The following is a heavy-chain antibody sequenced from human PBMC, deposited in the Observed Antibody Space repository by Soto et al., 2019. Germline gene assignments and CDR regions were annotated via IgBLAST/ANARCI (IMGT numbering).Heavy chain of an antibody. V-gene: IGHV3-23*01. Sequence: EVQLLESGGGLVQPGGSLRLSCAASGFTFSNYAMSWVRQAPGKGLEWVSAISGSGGSTYYADSVKGRFTISIDNSKNPLYLQINSLRAEDTAVYYCASDNKYSSSWSVDYGGQGTLVTVS. CDR2: ISGSGGST. J-gene: IGHJ4*02. CDR3: ASDNKYSSSWSVDY. D-gene: IGHD6-13*01. CDR1: GFTFSNYA.